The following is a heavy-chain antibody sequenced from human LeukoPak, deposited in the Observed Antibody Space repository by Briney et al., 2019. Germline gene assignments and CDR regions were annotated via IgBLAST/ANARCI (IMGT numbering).Heavy chain of an antibody. CDR2: ISGSGGST. V-gene: IGHV3-23*01. D-gene: IGHD3-10*01. CDR1: GFTFSSYA. CDR3: ANDGSGSYYMSSDAFDI. J-gene: IGHJ3*02. Sequence: GGSLRLSCAASGFTFSSYAMSWVRQAPGKGLEWVSAISGSGGSTYYADSVKGLFTISRDNSKNTLYLQMNSLRAEDTAVYYCANDGSGSYYMSSDAFDIWGQGTMVTVSS.